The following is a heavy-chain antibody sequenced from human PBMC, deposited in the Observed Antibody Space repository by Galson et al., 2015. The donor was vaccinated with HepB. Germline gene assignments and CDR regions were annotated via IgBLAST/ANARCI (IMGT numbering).Heavy chain of an antibody. J-gene: IGHJ6*02. V-gene: IGHV4-59*01. CDR1: GGSISSYY. D-gene: IGHD6-13*01. CDR3: ARESDSSTWYDMDV. CDR2: IYYSGST. Sequence: ETLSLTCTVSGGSISSYYWSWIRQPPGKGLEWIGYIYYSGSTNYNPSLKSRVTISVDTSKNQFSLKLTSVTAADTAVYYCARESDSSTWYDMDVWGQGTTVTVSS.